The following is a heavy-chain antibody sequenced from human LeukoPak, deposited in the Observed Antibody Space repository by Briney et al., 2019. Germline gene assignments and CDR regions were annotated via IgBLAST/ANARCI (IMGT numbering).Heavy chain of an antibody. CDR3: ARGPDFSGYKDY. V-gene: IGHV1-24*01. CDR2: FDPEDGET. J-gene: IGHJ4*02. CDR1: GYTLTELS. Sequence: ASVKVSCKVSGYTLTELSMHWVRRAPGKGLEWMGGFDPEDGETIYAQKFQGRVTMTEDTSTDTAYMELSSLRSEDTAVYYCARGPDFSGYKDYWGQGTLVTVSS. D-gene: IGHD1-14*01.